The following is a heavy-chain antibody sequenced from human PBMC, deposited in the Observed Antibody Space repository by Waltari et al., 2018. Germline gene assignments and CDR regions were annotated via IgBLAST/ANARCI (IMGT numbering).Heavy chain of an antibody. CDR3: ARDRGIVARPRALNAFDI. Sequence: STNYNPSLKSRVTISVDTSKNQFSLKLSSVTAADTAVYYCARDRGIVARPRALNAFDIWGQGTMVTVSS. V-gene: IGHV4-61*02. J-gene: IGHJ3*02. CDR2: ST. D-gene: IGHD6-6*01.